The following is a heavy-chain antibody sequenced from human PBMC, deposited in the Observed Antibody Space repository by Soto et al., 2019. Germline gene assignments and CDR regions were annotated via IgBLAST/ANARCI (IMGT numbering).Heavy chain of an antibody. V-gene: IGHV4-61*01. CDR3: ARSLIATYYSAD. J-gene: IGHJ4*02. D-gene: IGHD3-22*01. Sequence: PSETLSLTCTVSGGSVSSGSYYWSWIRQPPGKGLEWIGYIYYSGSTNYNPSLKSRVTISVDTSKNQFSLKLSSVTAADTAVYSGARSLIATYYSADWGQGTLVTVSS. CDR2: IYYSGST. CDR1: GGSVSSGSYY.